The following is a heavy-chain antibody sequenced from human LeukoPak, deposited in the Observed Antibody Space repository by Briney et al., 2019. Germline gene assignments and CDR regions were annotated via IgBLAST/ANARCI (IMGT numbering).Heavy chain of an antibody. CDR1: GGSISSYY. V-gene: IGHV4-4*09. D-gene: IGHD2-2*02. CDR3: ARQSGIRGYCSSTSCYSAFDI. CDR2: IYTSGST. J-gene: IGHJ3*02. Sequence: SETLSLTCTVSGGSISSYYWSWIRQPPGKGLEWIGYIYTSGSTNYNPSLESRVTISVDTSKNQFSLKLSSVTAADTAVYYCARQSGIRGYCSSTSCYSAFDIWGQGTMVTVSS.